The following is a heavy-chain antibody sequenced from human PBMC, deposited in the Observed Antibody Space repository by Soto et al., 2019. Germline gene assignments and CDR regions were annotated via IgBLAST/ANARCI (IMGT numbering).Heavy chain of an antibody. J-gene: IGHJ5*02. CDR2: IYYSGTT. CDR3: ASTYGSGSFTLYNWFDP. V-gene: IGHV4-39*01. Sequence: PSETLSLTCTVSGGSVSSGNYYWSWIRQPPGKGLEWIGSIYYSGTTYYNPSLKSRVTISVDTSKNQFSLKLSSVTAADTAVYYCASTYGSGSFTLYNWFDPWGQGTLVTVSS. D-gene: IGHD3-10*01. CDR1: GGSVSSGNYY.